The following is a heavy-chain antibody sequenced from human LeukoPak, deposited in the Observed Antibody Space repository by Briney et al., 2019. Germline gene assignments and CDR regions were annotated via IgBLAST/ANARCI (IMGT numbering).Heavy chain of an antibody. Sequence: PGGSLRLSCKGSGYSFTSYWIGWVRQMPGKGLEWTGIIYPGDSDTRYSPSFQGQVTISANKSISTAYLQWSSLKASDTAMYYCARLRWELPNYYYYYGMDVWGQGTTVTVSS. V-gene: IGHV5-51*01. J-gene: IGHJ6*02. CDR3: ARLRWELPNYYYYYGMDV. CDR1: GYSFTSYW. D-gene: IGHD1-26*01. CDR2: IYPGDSDT.